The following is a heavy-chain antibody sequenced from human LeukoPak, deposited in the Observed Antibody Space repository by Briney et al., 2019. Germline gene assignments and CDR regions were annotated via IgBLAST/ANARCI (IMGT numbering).Heavy chain of an antibody. CDR3: TLAYSSGGVFDY. Sequence: GGSLRLSCATSGLTFINAWMIWVRQAPGKGLEWVGRIKRTTDGGTTDYAAPVTDRFTISRDDSKNTLYLQMNGLQTEDTAVYYCTLAYSSGGVFDYWGQGALVTVSS. J-gene: IGHJ4*02. CDR1: GLTFINAW. CDR2: IKRTTDGGTT. V-gene: IGHV3-15*01. D-gene: IGHD6-19*01.